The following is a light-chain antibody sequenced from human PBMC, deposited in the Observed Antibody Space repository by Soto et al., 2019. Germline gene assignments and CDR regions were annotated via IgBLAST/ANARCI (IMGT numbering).Light chain of an antibody. CDR2: DAS. CDR1: QDFSNF. V-gene: IGKV1-9*01. J-gene: IGKJ4*01. CDR3: QQLYSFPLT. Sequence: DIQMTQSPSTLSASVGDRVTITCRASQDFSNFLAWYQQKPGRAPKLLMYDASTLQSGVPSRFSGSGSGTEFTLTISSLQPEDFATYYCQQLYSFPLTFGGGTTVDIK.